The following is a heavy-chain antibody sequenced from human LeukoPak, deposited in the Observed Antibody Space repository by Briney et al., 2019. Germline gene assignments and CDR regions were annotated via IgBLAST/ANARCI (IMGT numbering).Heavy chain of an antibody. CDR3: ARWKYWVYGFDY. D-gene: IGHD5/OR15-5a*01. V-gene: IGHV4-59*01. J-gene: IGHJ4*02. Sequence: SETLSLTCTVSGGSISSYYWSWIRQPPGKGLEWIGYIYYSGSTNYNPSLKSRVTISVDTSKNQFSLKLSSVTAADTAVYYCARWKYWVYGFDYWGQGTLVTVSS. CDR2: IYYSGST. CDR1: GGSISSYY.